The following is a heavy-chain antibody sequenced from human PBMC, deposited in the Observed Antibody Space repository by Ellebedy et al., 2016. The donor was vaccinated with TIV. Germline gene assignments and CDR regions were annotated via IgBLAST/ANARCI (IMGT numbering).Heavy chain of an antibody. CDR1: GDTFTDYA. V-gene: IGHV1-69*04. D-gene: IGHD3-22*01. CDR2: IITLHGIT. Sequence: SVKVSCKASGDTFTDYAFSWVRQAPGQGLEWMGKIITLHGITNYAQKFQSRVTITGDTSTSTVYMELSSLRSEDTAIYYCARDEVHSDSSGASNWFDPWGQGTLVTVSS. J-gene: IGHJ5*02. CDR3: ARDEVHSDSSGASNWFDP.